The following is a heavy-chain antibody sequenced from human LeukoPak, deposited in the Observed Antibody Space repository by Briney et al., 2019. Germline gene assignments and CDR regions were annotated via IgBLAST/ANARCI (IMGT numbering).Heavy chain of an antibody. V-gene: IGHV3-11*04. J-gene: IGHJ6*03. Sequence: AGGSLRLSCAASGFTFSDYYMTWIRQAPGKGLEWVSYISSSGSTIYSADSVKGRFTFSRDNAKNSLYLQMNSLRAEDTAVYYCARGRQYYYMDVWGKGTTVTVSS. CDR2: ISSSGSTI. CDR1: GFTFSDYY. CDR3: ARGRQYYYMDV.